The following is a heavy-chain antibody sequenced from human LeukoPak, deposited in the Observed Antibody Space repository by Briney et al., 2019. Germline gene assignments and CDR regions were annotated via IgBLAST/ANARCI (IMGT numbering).Heavy chain of an antibody. CDR3: ARTGKTGGDY. V-gene: IGHV4-38-2*01. J-gene: IGHJ4*02. CDR2: IYDSGST. D-gene: IGHD1-14*01. Sequence: SETLSLTCAVSGYSISSGYYGGWMRQPPGKGLEWIGIIYDSGSTYYNPSVKSRFTGSVDTTKNQFSLKLSSVTAADTAVYYCARTGKTGGDYWGQGTLVTVSS. CDR1: GYSISSGYY.